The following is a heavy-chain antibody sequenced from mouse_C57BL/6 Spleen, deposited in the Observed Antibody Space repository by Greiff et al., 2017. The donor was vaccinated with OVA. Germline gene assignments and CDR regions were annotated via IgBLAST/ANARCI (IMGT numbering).Heavy chain of an antibody. CDR1: GYTFTSYW. Sequence: FQLQQPGAELVKPGASVKLSCKASGYTFTSYWMHWVKQRPGQGLEWIGMIHPNSGSTNYNEKFKSKATLTVDKSSSTAYMQLSSLTSEDSAVYYCARSITTVVALTRYFDVWGTGTTVTVSS. CDR3: ARSITTVVALTRYFDV. V-gene: IGHV1-64*01. CDR2: IHPNSGST. J-gene: IGHJ1*03. D-gene: IGHD1-1*01.